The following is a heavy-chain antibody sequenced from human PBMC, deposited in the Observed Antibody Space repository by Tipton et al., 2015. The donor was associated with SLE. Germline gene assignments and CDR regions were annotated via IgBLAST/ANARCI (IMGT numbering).Heavy chain of an antibody. V-gene: IGHV4-34*01. CDR3: ARDSIYDHKPFDY. CDR2: INHSGST. Sequence: TLSLTCAVYGGSFSGYYWSWIRQPPGKGLEWIGEINHSGSTNYNPSLKSRVTISVDTSKNQFSLKLSSVTVADTAVYYCARDSIYDHKPFDYWGQGTLVTVSS. D-gene: IGHD3-22*01. J-gene: IGHJ4*02. CDR1: GGSFSGYY.